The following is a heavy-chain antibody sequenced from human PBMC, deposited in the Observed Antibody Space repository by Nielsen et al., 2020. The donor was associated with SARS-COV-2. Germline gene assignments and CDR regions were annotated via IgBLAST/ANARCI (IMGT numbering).Heavy chain of an antibody. V-gene: IGHV1-18*01. CDR3: ARVGNYYDSSGANY. CDR1: GGTFSSYT. J-gene: IGHJ4*02. CDR2: ISAYNGNT. D-gene: IGHD3-22*01. Sequence: ASVKVSCKASGGTFSSYTISWVRQAPGQGLEWMGWISAYNGNTNYAQKLQGRVTMTTDTSTSTAYMELRSLRSDDTAVYYCARVGNYYDSSGANYWGQGTLVTVSS.